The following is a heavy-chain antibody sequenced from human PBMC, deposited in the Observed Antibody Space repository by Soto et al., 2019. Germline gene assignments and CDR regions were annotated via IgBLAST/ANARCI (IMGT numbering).Heavy chain of an antibody. D-gene: IGHD1-26*01. CDR2: IIPIFGTA. J-gene: IGHJ4*02. V-gene: IGHV1-69*01. Sequence: QVQLVQSGAEVKKPGSSVKVSCKASGGTFSSYSINWVRQAPGQGHEWMGEIIPIFGTANYAQKFQGRVTITADESTSTAYMELSSLRSEDTAVYYCARDGGRRSGGIDYWGQGTLVTVSS. CDR1: GGTFSSYS. CDR3: ARDGGRRSGGIDY.